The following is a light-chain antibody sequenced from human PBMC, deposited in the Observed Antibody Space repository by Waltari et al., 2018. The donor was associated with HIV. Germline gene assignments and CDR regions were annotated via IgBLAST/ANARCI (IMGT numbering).Light chain of an antibody. CDR1: SSDVGSYNL. CDR2: EVS. V-gene: IGLV2-23*02. J-gene: IGLJ2*01. Sequence: QSALTPPASVSGSPGQSITISCTGTSSDVGSYNLVSWYQQHPGKAPNLMIYEVSKRPSGFSNRFSGSKSGNTASLTISGLQAEDEADYYCCSYAGSSTVVFGGGTKLTVL. CDR3: CSYAGSSTVV.